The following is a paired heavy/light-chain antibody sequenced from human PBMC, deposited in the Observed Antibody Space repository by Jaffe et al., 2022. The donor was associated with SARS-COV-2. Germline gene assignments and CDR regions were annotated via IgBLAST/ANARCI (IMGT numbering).Heavy chain of an antibody. Sequence: QLQLQGSGPGLVRPSETLSLTCTVSGGSIISGSYWGWIRQPPGKGLEWIGNIHHSGSTYYNPSLKSRVTISVDTSKSQFSLRLTYVTAADTAVYYCASYDVFYGSGSTQYYYYYMDVWGKGTTVTVSS. CDR3: ASYDVFYGSGSTQYYYYYMDV. D-gene: IGHD3-10*01. CDR2: IHHSGST. J-gene: IGHJ6*03. V-gene: IGHV4-39*01. CDR1: GGSIISGSY.
Light chain of an antibody. V-gene: IGLV1-44*01. Sequence: QSVLTQPPSASGTPGQRVTISCSGGSSNIGSNTVNWYQQLPGTVPKLLIYSNEQRPSGVPDRFSGSKSGTSASLAISGLQSEDEAIYYCAAWDDSLTGPVFGGGTQLTVL. CDR2: SNE. CDR1: SSNIGSNT. J-gene: IGLJ3*02. CDR3: AAWDDSLTGPV.